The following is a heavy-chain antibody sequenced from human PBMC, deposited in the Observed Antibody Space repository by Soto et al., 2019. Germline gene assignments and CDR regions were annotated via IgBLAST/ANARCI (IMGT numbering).Heavy chain of an antibody. D-gene: IGHD4-17*01. Sequence: ASVKVSCKASGYTFTSYAMHWVRQAPGQRLEWMGWINAGNGNTKYSQKFQGRVTITRDTSASTAYMELSSLRSEDTAVYFCARGVKYGAYSGWFDPWGQGTLVTVSS. CDR1: GYTFTSYA. V-gene: IGHV1-3*01. CDR2: INAGNGNT. J-gene: IGHJ5*02. CDR3: ARGVKYGAYSGWFDP.